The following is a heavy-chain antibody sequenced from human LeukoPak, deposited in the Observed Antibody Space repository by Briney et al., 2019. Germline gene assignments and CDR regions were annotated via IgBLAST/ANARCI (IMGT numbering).Heavy chain of an antibody. Sequence: GGSLRLSCAASGFTFSSYGMSWVRQAPGKGQEWVSAISASGGSTYYADSVKGRFTISRDNSKNTLYLQMNSLRAEDTAVYYCAKRGGMYPAHYFDYWGQGTLVTVSS. CDR2: ISASGGST. V-gene: IGHV3-23*01. CDR1: GFTFSSYG. CDR3: AKRGGMYPAHYFDY. J-gene: IGHJ4*02. D-gene: IGHD6-13*01.